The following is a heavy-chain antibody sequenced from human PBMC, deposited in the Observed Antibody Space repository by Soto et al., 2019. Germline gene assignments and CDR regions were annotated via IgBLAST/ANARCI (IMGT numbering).Heavy chain of an antibody. D-gene: IGHD3-10*01. CDR3: ARMATYGSGSRWFDP. J-gene: IGHJ5*02. CDR2: IFSNDEK. CDR1: GFSLRNARMG. V-gene: IGHV2-26*01. Sequence: QVTLKESGPVLVKPTETLTLPCTVSGFSLRNARMGVSWIRQHPGKALEWLAHIFSNDEKSYSTSLKSRLTSSKDTSKSQVVLTMTNMDPVDTATYYCARMATYGSGSRWFDPWVQGTLVTVSS.